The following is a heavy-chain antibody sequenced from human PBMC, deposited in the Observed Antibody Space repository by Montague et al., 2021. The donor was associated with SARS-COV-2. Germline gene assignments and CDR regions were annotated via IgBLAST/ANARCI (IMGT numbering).Heavy chain of an antibody. V-gene: IGHV3-48*02. CDR3: ATDLFAFRRSEGRDY. CDR1: DITFSKYS. CDR2: ISGDGRTI. Sequence: SLSLSLAASDITFSKYSMNWVRQAPGKGLEWISYISGDGRTIYYADSVRGRFTISRDNAVRSLYVEMTRLRDEDTATYYCATDLFAFRRSEGRDYWGQGTLVTVSS. D-gene: IGHD3-3*02. J-gene: IGHJ4*02.